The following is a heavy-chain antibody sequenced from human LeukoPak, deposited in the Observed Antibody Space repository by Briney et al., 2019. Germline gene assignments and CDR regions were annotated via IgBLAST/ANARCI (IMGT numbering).Heavy chain of an antibody. J-gene: IGHJ3*02. CDR2: ISYDGSNK. V-gene: IGHV3-30*18. D-gene: IGHD3-3*01. CDR3: AKRRGTYYDFWSGYGAFDI. CDR1: GFTFRSYG. Sequence: GGSLRLSCAASGFTFRSYGMHWVRQAPGKGLEWVAVISYDGSNKYYIDSVKGRFTISRDNSKNTLHLQMNSLRAEDTAVYYCAKRRGTYYDFWSGYGAFDIWGQGTMVTVSS.